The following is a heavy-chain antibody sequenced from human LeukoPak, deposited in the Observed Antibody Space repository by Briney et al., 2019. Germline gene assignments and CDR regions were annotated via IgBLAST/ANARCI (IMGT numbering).Heavy chain of an antibody. Sequence: QPGGSLRLSCAASGFTFSSYGMHWVRQAPGEGLEWVAFIRYDGSNKYYADSVKGRFTISRDNSKNTLYLQMNSLRAEDTAVYYCAEDQDADSSSWYPFDYWGQGTLVTVSS. J-gene: IGHJ4*02. CDR1: GFTFSSYG. D-gene: IGHD6-13*01. V-gene: IGHV3-30*02. CDR2: IRYDGSNK. CDR3: AEDQDADSSSWYPFDY.